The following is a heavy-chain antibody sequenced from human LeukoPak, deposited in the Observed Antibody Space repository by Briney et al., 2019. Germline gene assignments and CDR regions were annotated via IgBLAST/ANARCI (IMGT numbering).Heavy chain of an antibody. CDR1: GGSISSGAYY. V-gene: IGHV4-31*03. CDR3: AREPSYYYGSGSLGWFDP. J-gene: IGHJ5*02. Sequence: PSETLSLTCTVSGGSISSGAYYWSWIRQHPGKGLEWIGYIYYSGSTYYNPSLRSRVTISVDTSKNQFSLKLSSVTAADTAVYYCAREPSYYYGSGSLGWFDPWGQGTLVTVSS. D-gene: IGHD3-10*01. CDR2: IYYSGST.